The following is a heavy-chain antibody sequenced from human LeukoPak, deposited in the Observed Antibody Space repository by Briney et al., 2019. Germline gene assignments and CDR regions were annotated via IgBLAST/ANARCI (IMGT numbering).Heavy chain of an antibody. CDR1: GFSFSDYD. CDR3: AREGRGYYGDFDF. CDR2: IRSDGSTI. D-gene: IGHD3-22*01. V-gene: IGHV3-11*01. Sequence: GGSLRLSCSASGFSFSDYDMNWIRQAPGKGLEWVSYIRSDGSTIYDAASVRGRFSTSRNNAAQSLFLQMNSLRVDDTAVYYCAREGRGYYGDFDFWGQGTLVTLSS. J-gene: IGHJ4*02.